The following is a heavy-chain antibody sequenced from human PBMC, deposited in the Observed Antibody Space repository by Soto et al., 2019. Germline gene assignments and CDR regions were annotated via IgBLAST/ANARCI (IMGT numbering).Heavy chain of an antibody. CDR3: AGTTSHQWYYMDV. D-gene: IGHD1-7*01. Sequence: QVQLQESGPGLVKPSQTLSLTCAISGDSVSSNSAAWNWIRLSPSRGLEWLARTYYRSRWYNDYAVSVRSRITVSPDTSKNQFSLQLTSVTPEDTAVYYCAGTTSHQWYYMDVWGKGTTVTVFS. CDR1: GDSVSSNSAA. CDR2: TYYRSRWYN. J-gene: IGHJ6*03. V-gene: IGHV6-1*01.